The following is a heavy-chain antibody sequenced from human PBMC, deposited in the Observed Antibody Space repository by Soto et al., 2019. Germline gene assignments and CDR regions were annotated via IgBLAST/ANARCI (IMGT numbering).Heavy chain of an antibody. D-gene: IGHD5-12*01. Sequence: GGSLRLSCAASGFTFSGSAMHWVRQASGKGLEWVGRIRSKANSYATAYAASVKGRFTISRDDSKNTAYLQMNSLKTEDTAVYYCTAETVDIVATIDYWGQGTLVTVSS. CDR2: IRSKANSYAT. V-gene: IGHV3-73*01. J-gene: IGHJ4*02. CDR1: GFTFSGSA. CDR3: TAETVDIVATIDY.